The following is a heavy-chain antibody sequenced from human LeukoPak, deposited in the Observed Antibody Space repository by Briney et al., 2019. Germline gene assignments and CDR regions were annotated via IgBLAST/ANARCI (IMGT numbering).Heavy chain of an antibody. CDR1: GYSFTSYW. V-gene: IGHV5-51*01. CDR2: IYPGDSDT. Sequence: GESLKISCKGSGYSFTSYWIDWVRQVPGKGLEWMGIIYPGDSDTAYSPSFQGQVTVSADKSISTAYLQWSSLKASDTAMYYCARQRGYSGYDAFDYWGQGTLVTVSS. J-gene: IGHJ4*02. D-gene: IGHD5-12*01. CDR3: ARQRGYSGYDAFDY.